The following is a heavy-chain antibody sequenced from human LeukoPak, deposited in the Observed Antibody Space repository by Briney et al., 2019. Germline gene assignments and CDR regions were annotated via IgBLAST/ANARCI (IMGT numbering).Heavy chain of an antibody. Sequence: PGGSLRLSCAASGFTFSTFAMSWVRQAPGKGLEWVSGIIESGYDKYYADSVKGRFTISRDNSKNTLYLQMNSLRADDTAVYYCARDYVTPGITGTTSPLDYWGQGILVSVSS. J-gene: IGHJ4*02. CDR3: ARDYVTPGITGTTSPLDY. CDR2: IIESGYDK. CDR1: GFTFSTFA. V-gene: IGHV3-23*01. D-gene: IGHD1-7*01.